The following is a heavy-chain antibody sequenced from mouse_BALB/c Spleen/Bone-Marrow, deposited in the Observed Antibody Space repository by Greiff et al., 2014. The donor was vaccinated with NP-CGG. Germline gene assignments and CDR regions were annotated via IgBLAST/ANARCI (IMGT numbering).Heavy chain of an antibody. CDR2: IWAGGST. D-gene: IGHD1-2*01. J-gene: IGHJ2*01. V-gene: IGHV2-9*02. Sequence: VHLVESGPGLVAPSQSLSITCTVSGFSLTSYGVHWVRQPPGKGLEWLGVIWAGGSTNYNSALLSRLSINKDNTKSQVFLKMNSRQTDDTTMFYCSGGGEFITTALEYWGQGTTLTVSS. CDR3: SGGGEFITTALEY. CDR1: GFSLTSYG.